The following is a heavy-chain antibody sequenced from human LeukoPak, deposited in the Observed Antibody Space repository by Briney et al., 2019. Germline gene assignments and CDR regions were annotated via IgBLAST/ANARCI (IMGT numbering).Heavy chain of an antibody. J-gene: IGHJ4*02. D-gene: IGHD3-3*01. CDR2: INPNSGGT. CDR1: GYTFTGYY. Sequence: GASVKVSCKASGYTFTGYYMHWVRQAPGQVLEWMGWINPNSGGTNYAQKFQGRVTMTRDTSISTAYMELSRLRSDDTAVYYCARGGGLTTFGVVLMTIIDYWGQGTLVTVSS. CDR3: ARGGGLTTFGVVLMTIIDY. V-gene: IGHV1-2*02.